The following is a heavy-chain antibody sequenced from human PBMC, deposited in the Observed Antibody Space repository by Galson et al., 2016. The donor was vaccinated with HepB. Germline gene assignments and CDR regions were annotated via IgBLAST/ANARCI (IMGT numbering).Heavy chain of an antibody. CDR3: ARGTAYLWGSNHPYYLDS. D-gene: IGHD3-16*02. Sequence: SLRLSCAASGFTFSNYVMERVRQAPGKGLGWVALTSFDGTNTYYADSVKGRFTISRDNYKKTLSLQMNSLRADDTAVYFCARGTAYLWGSNHPYYLDSWGQGTLVTVSS. V-gene: IGHV3-30-3*01. J-gene: IGHJ4*02. CDR2: TSFDGTNT. CDR1: GFTFSNYV.